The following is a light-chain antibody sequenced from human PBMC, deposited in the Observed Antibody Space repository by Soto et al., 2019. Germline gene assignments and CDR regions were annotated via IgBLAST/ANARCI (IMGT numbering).Light chain of an antibody. CDR2: GAS. Sequence: EILLTQSPATLSLSPGERATLSCWASQSVTSYLAWYQQKPGQAPRLLIYGASSRATGIPDRFSGSGSGTDFTLTISRLEPEDFAVYYCQQYGSSPLTFGGGTMVDIK. J-gene: IGKJ4*01. CDR3: QQYGSSPLT. V-gene: IGKV3-20*01. CDR1: QSVTSY.